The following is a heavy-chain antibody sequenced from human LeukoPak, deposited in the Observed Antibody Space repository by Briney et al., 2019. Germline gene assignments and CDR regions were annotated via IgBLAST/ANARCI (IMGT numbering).Heavy chain of an antibody. CDR3: ARGYNWFPVTGGDGFDI. CDR2: ISYDGSNK. J-gene: IGHJ3*02. D-gene: IGHD1-20*01. V-gene: IGHV3-30-3*01. Sequence: PGRSLRLSCAASGFTFSSYAMHWVRQAPGKGLEWVAVISYDGSNKYYADSVKGRFTISRDNSKNTLYLQMNSLRAEDTAVYYCARGYNWFPVTGGDGFDIWGQGTMVTVSS. CDR1: GFTFSSYA.